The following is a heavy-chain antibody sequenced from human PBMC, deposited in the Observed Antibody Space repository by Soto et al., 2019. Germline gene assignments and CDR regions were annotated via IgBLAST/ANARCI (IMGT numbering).Heavy chain of an antibody. CDR1: GGSFSGYY. CDR3: ARGPTSHTVTTCFDY. J-gene: IGHJ4*02. CDR2: TNHSGST. Sequence: SETLSLTCAVYGGSFSGYYWSWIRQPPGKGLEWIGETNHSGSTNYNPSLKSRVTISVDTSKNQFSLKLSSVTAADTAVYYCARGPTSHTVTTCFDYWGQGTLVTVSS. D-gene: IGHD4-17*01. V-gene: IGHV4-34*01.